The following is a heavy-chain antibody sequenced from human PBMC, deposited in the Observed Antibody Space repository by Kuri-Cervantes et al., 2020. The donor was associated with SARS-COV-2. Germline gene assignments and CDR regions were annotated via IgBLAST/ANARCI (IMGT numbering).Heavy chain of an antibody. J-gene: IGHJ1*01. CDR2: INWNGGST. V-gene: IGHV3-20*04. D-gene: IGHD3-3*01. CDR3: AKDSITIFGVVIAQEYFQH. Sequence: GESLKISCAASGFTFDDYGMSWARQAPGKGLEWVSGINWNGGSTGYADSVKGRFTISRDNSKNTLYLQMNSLRAEDTAVYYCAKDSITIFGVVIAQEYFQHWGQGTLVTVSS. CDR1: GFTFDDYG.